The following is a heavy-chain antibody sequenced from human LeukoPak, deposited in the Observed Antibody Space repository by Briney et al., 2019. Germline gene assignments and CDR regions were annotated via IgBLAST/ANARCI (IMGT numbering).Heavy chain of an antibody. CDR1: GGSISSYY. J-gene: IGHJ4*02. CDR3: ASFVGAATTSHIDY. Sequence: SETLSLTCTVSGGSISSYYWSWIRQPPGKGLEWIGYIYYSGSTNYNPSLKSRVTISVDTSKNQFPLKLSSVTAADTAVYYCASFVGAATTSHIDYWGQGTLVTVSS. D-gene: IGHD1-26*01. CDR2: IYYSGST. V-gene: IGHV4-59*08.